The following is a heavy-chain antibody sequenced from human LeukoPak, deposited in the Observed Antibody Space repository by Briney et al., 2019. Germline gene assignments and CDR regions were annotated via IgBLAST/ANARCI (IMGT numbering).Heavy chain of an antibody. CDR1: GISFSSNA. CDR2: ISYHGNTI. Sequence: GRSPRLSCAASGISFSSNAMHWVRQAPGKGLEWVAVISYHGNTIQYADSVKGRFTISRDNSRNTLFLQMNSLKPEDTAVYYCARDKAGGWYATFDYWGQGTLVTVSS. CDR3: ARDKAGGWYATFDY. J-gene: IGHJ4*02. V-gene: IGHV3-30-3*01. D-gene: IGHD6-19*01.